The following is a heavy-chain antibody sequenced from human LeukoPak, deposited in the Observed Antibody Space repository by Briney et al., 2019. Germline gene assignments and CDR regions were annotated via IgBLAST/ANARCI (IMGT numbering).Heavy chain of an antibody. CDR3: ARDQFGKGNWFDP. CDR2: INSGSDYI. J-gene: IGHJ5*02. V-gene: IGHV3-21*01. CDR1: GFPLSGYS. Sequence: GRSLRLSCAASGFPLSGYSMTWVRQAPGKGLEWVSSINSGSDYILYADSVKGRFTISRDNAKNSLYLQMSSLRAEDTAVYYCARDQFGKGNWFDPWGQGTLVTVSS. D-gene: IGHD3-10*01.